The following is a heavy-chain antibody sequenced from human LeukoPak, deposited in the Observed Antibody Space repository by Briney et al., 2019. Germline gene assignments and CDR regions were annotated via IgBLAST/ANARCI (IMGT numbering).Heavy chain of an antibody. CDR1: GGSISSSNW. CDR2: IYHSGST. V-gene: IGHV4-4*02. D-gene: IGHD5-12*01. Sequence: SETLSLTCAVSGGSISSSNWWSWVRQPPGKGLEWIGEIYHSGSTNYNPSLKSRVTISVDKSKNQFSLKLTSVTAADTAVYYCARAGSSGYDFIWAFDIWGQGTMVTVSS. CDR3: ARAGSSGYDFIWAFDI. J-gene: IGHJ3*02.